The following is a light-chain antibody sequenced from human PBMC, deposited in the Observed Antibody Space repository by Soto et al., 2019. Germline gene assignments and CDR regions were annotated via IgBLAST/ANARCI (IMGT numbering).Light chain of an antibody. CDR1: ISDVGDNY. V-gene: IGLV2-8*01. CDR3: SAYAGSNNFV. Sequence: QSPLTQPPSSSGSPGQSGTISCTGTISDVGDNYVSWYQQHLVKAPKLIIYEVSQRPSGVPDRFSGSKSGNTASLTVSGLQTEDEADYYCSAYAGSNNFVFGSGTKVTVL. J-gene: IGLJ1*01. CDR2: EVS.